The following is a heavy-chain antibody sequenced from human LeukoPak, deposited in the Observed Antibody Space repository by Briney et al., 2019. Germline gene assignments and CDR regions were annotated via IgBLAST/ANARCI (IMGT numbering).Heavy chain of an antibody. CDR2: ITGGGDSI. CDR1: GFTFSSCA. D-gene: IGHD3-10*01. V-gene: IGHV3-23*01. CDR3: AKGYGSGGFFV. Sequence: PGGSLRLSCAASGFTFSSCAMRWVRQTPGKGLEWVSTITGGGDSIYYADSAKGRFTISRDNSKNMVYLQLNSLRADDTAVYYCAKGYGSGGFFVWGQGTLVTVSS. J-gene: IGHJ4*02.